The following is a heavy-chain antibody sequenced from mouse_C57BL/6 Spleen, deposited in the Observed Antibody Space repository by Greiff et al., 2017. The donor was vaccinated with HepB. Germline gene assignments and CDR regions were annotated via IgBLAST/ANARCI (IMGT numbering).Heavy chain of an antibody. D-gene: IGHD2-10*01. CDR3: ARNPAYSYYAMDY. CDR1: GYTFTSYW. CDR2: IDPSDSYT. V-gene: IGHV1-59*01. J-gene: IGHJ4*01. Sequence: VQLQQPGAELVRPGTSVKLSCKASGYTFTSYWMHWVKQRPGQGLEWIGVIDPSDSYTNYNQKFKGKATLTVDTSSSTAYMQLSSLTSEDSAVYYCARNPAYSYYAMDYWGQGTSVTVAS.